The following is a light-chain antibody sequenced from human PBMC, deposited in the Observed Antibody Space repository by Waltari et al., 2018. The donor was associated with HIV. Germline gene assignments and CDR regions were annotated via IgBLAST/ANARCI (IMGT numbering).Light chain of an antibody. CDR2: KDN. Sequence: QSVPTQPPSASGTPGQRVAISCSGSNSNIGSHFVYWYQQLPGTAPKLLIYKDNQRPSGVPERFSASKSGSSSSLAISGLRSEDEAEYYCATWDDILSGYLFGTGTKVTVL. CDR3: ATWDDILSGYL. V-gene: IGLV1-47*01. J-gene: IGLJ1*01. CDR1: NSNIGSHF.